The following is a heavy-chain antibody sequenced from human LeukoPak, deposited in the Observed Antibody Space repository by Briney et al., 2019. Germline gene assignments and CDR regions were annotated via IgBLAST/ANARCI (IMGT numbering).Heavy chain of an antibody. V-gene: IGHV1-46*01. CDR1: GYTFTSYY. CDR2: INPSGGST. Sequence: ASVKVSCKASGYTFTSYYKHWVRQAPGQGLEWMGIINPSGGSTSYAQKFQGRVTMTRDASTSTVYMELSSLRSEDTAVYYCARRRGSYMDFDYWGQGTLVTVSS. CDR3: ARRRGSYMDFDY. J-gene: IGHJ4*02. D-gene: IGHD1-26*01.